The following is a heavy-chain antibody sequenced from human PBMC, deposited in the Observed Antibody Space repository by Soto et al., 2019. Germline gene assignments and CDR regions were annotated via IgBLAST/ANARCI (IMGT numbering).Heavy chain of an antibody. CDR3: ARHGSN. J-gene: IGHJ4*02. V-gene: IGHV4-39*01. CDR2: IYYSGIT. Sequence: ESLSLTCTVSGVSISNSSYYWGWIRRPPGKGLEWIGTIYYSGITYYNPSLKSRVTISVDTSKNQSSLKLTSVTAADTAVYYCARHGSNWGQGTLVTLSS. CDR1: GVSISNSSYY.